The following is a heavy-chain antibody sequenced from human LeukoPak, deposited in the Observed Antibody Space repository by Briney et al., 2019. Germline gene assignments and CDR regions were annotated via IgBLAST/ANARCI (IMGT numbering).Heavy chain of an antibody. CDR1: GFTFSDSW. V-gene: IGHV3-7*01. J-gene: IGHJ6*02. CDR3: ATYTHWVAGDV. D-gene: IGHD3-16*01. CDR2: MNQDGSAK. Sequence: GGSLRLSCAASGFTFSDSWMSWVRQAPGKGLEWVANMNQDGSAKGYVDSVKGRSTISRDNARNSLYLQMSSLRPEDTAVYYCATYTHWVAGDVWGQGTTVTVSS.